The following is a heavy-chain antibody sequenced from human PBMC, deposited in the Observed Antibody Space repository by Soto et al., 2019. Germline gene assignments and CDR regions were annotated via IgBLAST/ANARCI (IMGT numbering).Heavy chain of an antibody. J-gene: IGHJ5*02. D-gene: IGHD3-10*01. V-gene: IGHV1-69*13. CDR1: GGTFGYYA. CDR2: IIPIFGTA. Sequence: SVKVSCKASGGTFGYYAFTWPRHAPGKGLEWMGGIIPIFGTANYAQKFQGRVTITADESTSTAYMELSSLRSEDTAVYYCARDRSRNTMVFGAKNSFDPWGQGTLVTSPQ. CDR3: ARDRSRNTMVFGAKNSFDP.